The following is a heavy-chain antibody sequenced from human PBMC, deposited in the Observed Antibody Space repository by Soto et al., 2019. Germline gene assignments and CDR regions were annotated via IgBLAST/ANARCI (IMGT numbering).Heavy chain of an antibody. CDR3: ARAKLDIVATIGHDAFDI. J-gene: IGHJ3*02. Sequence: GASVKVSCKASGYTFTGYYMHWVRQAPGQGLEWMGWINPNSGGTNYAQKFQGRVTMTRDTSISTAYMELSRLRSDDTAVYYCARAKLDIVATIGHDAFDIWGQGTMVTVSS. CDR2: INPNSGGT. D-gene: IGHD5-12*01. V-gene: IGHV1-2*02. CDR1: GYTFTGYY.